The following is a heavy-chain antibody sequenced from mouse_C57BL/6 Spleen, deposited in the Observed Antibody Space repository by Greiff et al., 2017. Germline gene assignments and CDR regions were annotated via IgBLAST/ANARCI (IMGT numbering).Heavy chain of an antibody. CDR2: IDPETGGT. Sequence: VQLQQSGAELVRPGASVTLSCKASGYTFTDYEMHWVKQTPVHGLEWIGAIDPETGGTAYNQKFKGKAILTADKSSSTAYMELRSLTSEDSAVYYGTRRGSPHYYAMDYWGQGTSVTVSS. CDR1: GYTFTDYE. CDR3: TRRGSPHYYAMDY. D-gene: IGHD1-1*01. J-gene: IGHJ4*01. V-gene: IGHV1-15*01.